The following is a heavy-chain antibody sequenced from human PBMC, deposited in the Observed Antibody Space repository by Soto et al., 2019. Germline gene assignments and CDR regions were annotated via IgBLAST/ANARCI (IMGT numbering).Heavy chain of an antibody. CDR3: ARDLTHTWIQLWLGFDP. CDR2: TYYRSKWYN. D-gene: IGHD5-18*01. CDR1: GDSVSSNSAA. J-gene: IGHJ5*02. Sequence: SQTLSLPCAISGDSVSSNSAAWNWIRQSPSRGLEWLGRTYYRSKWYNDYAVSVKSRITINPDTSKNQFSLQLNSVTPEDTAVYYCARDLTHTWIQLWLGFDPWGQGTLVTVSS. V-gene: IGHV6-1*01.